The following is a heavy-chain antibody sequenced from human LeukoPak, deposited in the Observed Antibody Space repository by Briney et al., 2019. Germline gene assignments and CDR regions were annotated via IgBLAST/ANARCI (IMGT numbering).Heavy chain of an antibody. CDR2: INHSGST. J-gene: IGHJ4*02. Sequence: SETLSLACAVYGGSFSGYYWSWIRQPPGKGLEWIGEINHSGSTNVKPSLRSRVNISVDTSKNQFSLKLNSVTAADTATYYCARGTRDYNFWGFYFESIDSWGQGTLVIVSS. CDR3: ARGTRDYNFWGFYFESIDS. V-gene: IGHV4-34*01. D-gene: IGHD3-3*01. CDR1: GGSFSGYY.